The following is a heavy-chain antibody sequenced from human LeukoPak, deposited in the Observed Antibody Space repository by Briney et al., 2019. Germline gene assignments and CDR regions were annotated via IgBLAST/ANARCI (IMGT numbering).Heavy chain of an antibody. CDR1: GFTFSSYW. J-gene: IGHJ4*02. V-gene: IGHV3-23*01. CDR3: AKGGVWSGLRSLDY. CDR2: ISGSGGST. D-gene: IGHD3-3*01. Sequence: GGSLRLSCAASGFTFSSYWMSWVRQAPGKGLEWVSAISGSGGSTYYADSVKGRFTISRDNSKNTLYLQMNSLRAEDTAVYYCAKGGVWSGLRSLDYWGQGTLVTVSS.